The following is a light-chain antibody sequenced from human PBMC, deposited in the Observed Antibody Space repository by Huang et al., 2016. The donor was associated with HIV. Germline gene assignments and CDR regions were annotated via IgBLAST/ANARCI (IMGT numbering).Light chain of an antibody. Sequence: DIQMTQSPSSLSASVGDRVTITCRASQSISAYLNWYQQKQGKAPKLLIYGASTLQSGVPSRFSGSGSGTDFTLTINSLQPEDFATYYCQKSYTTPLTFGGGTKVEI. CDR3: QKSYTTPLT. V-gene: IGKV1-39*01. CDR2: GAS. CDR1: QSISAY. J-gene: IGKJ4*01.